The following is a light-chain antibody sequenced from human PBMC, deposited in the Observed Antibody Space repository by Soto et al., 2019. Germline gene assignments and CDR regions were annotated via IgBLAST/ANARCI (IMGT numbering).Light chain of an antibody. V-gene: IGKV1-39*01. J-gene: IGKJ2*01. CDR3: QQTYSTPYT. CDR2: TSG. Sequence: IHMTQSPSSLFASVGARVTISCRASQRITTYLNWYQQKPGEVTKLLISTSGTLQRGVPSRFSGSGSGTDFTLTITSLQRADFATDFCQQTYSTPYTFGQGTQLEIK. CDR1: QRITTY.